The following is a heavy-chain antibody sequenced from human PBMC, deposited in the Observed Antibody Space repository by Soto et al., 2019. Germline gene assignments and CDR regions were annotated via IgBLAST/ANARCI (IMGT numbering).Heavy chain of an antibody. CDR1: SGSISSSNW. J-gene: IGHJ5*02. D-gene: IGHD3-10*01. CDR3: ARSYGSGSYYTKNWFDP. V-gene: IGHV4-4*02. Sequence: SETLSLTCAASSGSISSSNWWSWVRQPPGKGLEWIGEIYHSGSTNYNPSLKSRVTISVDKSKNQFSLKLSSVTAADTAVYYCARSYGSGSYYTKNWFDPWGRGTLVTVSS. CDR2: IYHSGST.